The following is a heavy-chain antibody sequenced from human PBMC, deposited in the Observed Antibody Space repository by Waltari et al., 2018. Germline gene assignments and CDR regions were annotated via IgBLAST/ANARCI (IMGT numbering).Heavy chain of an antibody. J-gene: IGHJ5*02. D-gene: IGHD3-22*01. Sequence: QLQLQESGPGLVKPSETLSLTCSFSGGSIRSTRHYWGWLRQPPGKGLEWIGSIYYSGTTYYNLSLKSRVTLSVDTSKNQFSLKLSSVTAADTAMYFCARVVRGGYYTGWFDTWGQGALVTVSS. CDR3: ARVVRGGYYTGWFDT. V-gene: IGHV4-39*07. CDR1: GGSIRSTRHY. CDR2: IYYSGTT.